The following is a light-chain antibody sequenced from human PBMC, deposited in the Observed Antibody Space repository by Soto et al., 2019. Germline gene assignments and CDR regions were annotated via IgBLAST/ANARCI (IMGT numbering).Light chain of an antibody. V-gene: IGKV3-20*01. Sequence: EIVLTQSPGTLSLSPGERATLSCRASQTVSDMYLAWYQQKPGQAPRLLIYASNRATGIPDRFRGSGSGTDFTITIGRLEPEDFAVYCCQHYGTSALFGPGTKVDIK. CDR3: QHYGTSAL. CDR1: QTVSDMY. CDR2: AS. J-gene: IGKJ3*01.